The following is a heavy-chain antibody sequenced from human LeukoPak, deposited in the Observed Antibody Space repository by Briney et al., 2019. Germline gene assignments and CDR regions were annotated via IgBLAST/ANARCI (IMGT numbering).Heavy chain of an antibody. CDR3: TTSILLRDILTGFDY. CDR1: GFTFSNAW. D-gene: IGHD3-9*01. Sequence: GGSLRLSCAASGFTFSNAWMSWVRQAPGKGLEWVGRIKSKTDGGTTDYAAPVKGRFTISRDDSKNTLYLQMNSLKTEDTAVYYCTTSILLRDILTGFDYWGQGTLVTVSS. J-gene: IGHJ4*02. CDR2: IKSKTDGGTT. V-gene: IGHV3-15*01.